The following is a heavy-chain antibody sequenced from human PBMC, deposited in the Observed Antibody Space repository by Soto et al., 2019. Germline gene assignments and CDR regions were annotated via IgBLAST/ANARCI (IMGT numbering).Heavy chain of an antibody. Sequence: SVKVSCKASGGTFSSYAISWVRQAPGQGLEWMGGIIPTFGTANYAQKFQGRVTITADESTSTAYMELSSLRSEDTAVYYCARDPGGITGTSYYYYYGMDVWGQGTTVTVSS. D-gene: IGHD1-7*01. V-gene: IGHV1-69*13. CDR1: GGTFSSYA. J-gene: IGHJ6*02. CDR2: IIPTFGTA. CDR3: ARDPGGITGTSYYYYYGMDV.